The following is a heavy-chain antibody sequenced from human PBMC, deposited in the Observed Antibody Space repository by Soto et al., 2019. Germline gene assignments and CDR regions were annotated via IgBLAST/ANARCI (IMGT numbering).Heavy chain of an antibody. Sequence: PSETLSLTCTVSGYSISSSNYYWGWIRQPPGKGLEWIGSIYYSGNTDYNPSLKSRLTISVDTSKNQFSLTLSSATAADTAVYYCARSPYGSLNWFDPWGQGTLVTVSS. CDR2: IYYSGNT. CDR3: ARSPYGSLNWFDP. J-gene: IGHJ5*02. D-gene: IGHD4-17*01. V-gene: IGHV4-39*01. CDR1: GYSISSSNYY.